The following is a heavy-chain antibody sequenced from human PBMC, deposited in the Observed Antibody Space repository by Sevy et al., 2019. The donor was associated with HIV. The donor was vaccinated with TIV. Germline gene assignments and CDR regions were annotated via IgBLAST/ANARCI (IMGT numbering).Heavy chain of an antibody. CDR1: GFTFDDYG. CDR2: INWNGGST. V-gene: IGHV3-20*04. Sequence: GGSLRLSCAASGFTFDDYGMSWVRQAPGKGLEWVSGINWNGGSTGYADSVKGRFTISRDNAKNSLYLQMNSLRAEDTALYYCARGTPRRGYSYGFYDYWGQGTLVTVSS. CDR3: ARGTPRRGYSYGFYDY. J-gene: IGHJ4*02. D-gene: IGHD5-18*01.